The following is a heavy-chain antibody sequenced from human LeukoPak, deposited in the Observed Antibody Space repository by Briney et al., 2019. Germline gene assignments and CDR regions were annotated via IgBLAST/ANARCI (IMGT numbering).Heavy chain of an antibody. CDR1: GFTFSSYE. CDR2: ISSSGSTI. D-gene: IGHD3-16*01. Sequence: GGSLRLSCAASGFTFSSYEMNCVRQAPGKGLEWVSYISSSGSTIYYADSVKGRFTISRDNAKNSLYLQMNSLSAEDTAVYYCARAVVGEDNYYMDVWGKGTTVTISS. V-gene: IGHV3-48*03. J-gene: IGHJ6*03. CDR3: ARAVVGEDNYYMDV.